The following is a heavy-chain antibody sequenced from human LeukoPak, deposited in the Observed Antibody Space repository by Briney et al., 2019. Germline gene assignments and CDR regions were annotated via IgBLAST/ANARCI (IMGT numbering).Heavy chain of an antibody. V-gene: IGHV3-9*01. J-gene: IGHJ5*02. D-gene: IGHD3-10*01. Sequence: PGRSLRLSCAASGFTFDDYAMHWVRQAPGKGLEWVSGISWNSGSIGYADSVKGRFTISRDNAKNSLYLQMNSLRAEDTALYYCAKDMGEELKLNWFDPWGQGTLVTVSS. CDR1: GFTFDDYA. CDR2: ISWNSGSI. CDR3: AKDMGEELKLNWFDP.